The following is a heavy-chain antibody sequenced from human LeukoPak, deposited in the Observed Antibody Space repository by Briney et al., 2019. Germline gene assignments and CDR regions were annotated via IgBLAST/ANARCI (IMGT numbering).Heavy chain of an antibody. V-gene: IGHV3-21*01. J-gene: IGHJ4*02. CDR2: ITSSSTYI. CDR3: AKGVAAVDY. CDR1: GFTISSYT. D-gene: IGHD6-19*01. Sequence: GGSLRLSCAASGFTISSYTMNWVRQAPEKGLEWVSSITSSSTYIYYADSVKGRFTISRDNAKNSLYLQMNGLRAEDTAVYYCAKGVAAVDYWGQGTLVTVSS.